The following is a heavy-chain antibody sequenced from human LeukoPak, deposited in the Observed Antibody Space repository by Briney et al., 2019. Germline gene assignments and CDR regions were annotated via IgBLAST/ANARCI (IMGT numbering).Heavy chain of an antibody. CDR3: ARGYYYDSSGYSPFGY. V-gene: IGHV1-2*02. D-gene: IGHD3-22*01. Sequence: ASVKVSCKASGYTFTGYYMHWVRQAPGQGLEWMGWINPNSGGTNYAQKFQGRVTMTRDTSISTAYMELSRLRSDDTAVYYCARGYYYDSSGYSPFGYWGQGTLVTVCS. J-gene: IGHJ4*02. CDR1: GYTFTGYY. CDR2: INPNSGGT.